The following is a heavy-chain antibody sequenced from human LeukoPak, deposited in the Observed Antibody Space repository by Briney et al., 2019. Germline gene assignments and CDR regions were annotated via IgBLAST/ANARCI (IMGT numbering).Heavy chain of an antibody. Sequence: GGSLRLSCATSGFTFSNYAVSWVRQAPGKGLEWVSSISGSGGTTYYADSVKGRFTISRDNSKNTLYLQMNSLRAEDTALYYCAKAITLTTRGAFHIWGQGTMVTVSS. CDR3: AKAITLTTRGAFHI. CDR2: ISGSGGTT. J-gene: IGHJ3*02. CDR1: GFTFSNYA. D-gene: IGHD1-20*01. V-gene: IGHV3-23*01.